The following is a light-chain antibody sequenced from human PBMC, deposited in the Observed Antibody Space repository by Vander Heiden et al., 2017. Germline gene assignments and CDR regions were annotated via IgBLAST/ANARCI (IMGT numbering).Light chain of an antibody. V-gene: IGKV3-15*01. Sequence: EIVMTQSPATVSVSPGERATLSGRASQSVSDNLAWYQQKPGQAPRLLIYGASVRATDIPARFSGSGSGTEFTLTISSLQSEDFAVYYCQQYNNWPPYTFGQGTKLEIK. CDR1: QSVSDN. CDR2: GAS. CDR3: QQYNNWPPYT. J-gene: IGKJ2*01.